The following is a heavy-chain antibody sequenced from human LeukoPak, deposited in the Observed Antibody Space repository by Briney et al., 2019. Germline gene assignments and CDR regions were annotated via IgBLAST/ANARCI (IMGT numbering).Heavy chain of an antibody. CDR2: ISANNGNR. Sequence: GASVKVSCKASGYTFTNYGISWVRQAPGQGLEWMGWISANNGNRNYALKLQDRVSMTTDTSTSTAYMELSSLRSEDTAVYYCATDRNWNPFWGNWFDPWGQGTLVTVSS. CDR1: GYTFTNYG. CDR3: ATDRNWNPFWGNWFDP. D-gene: IGHD1-1*01. J-gene: IGHJ5*02. V-gene: IGHV1-18*01.